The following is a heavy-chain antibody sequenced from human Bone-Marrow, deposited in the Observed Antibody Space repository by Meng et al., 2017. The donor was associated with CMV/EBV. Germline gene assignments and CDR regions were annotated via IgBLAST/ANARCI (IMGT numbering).Heavy chain of an antibody. CDR2: LYTGANT. CDR3: ARQKSDDIVTVPATDPSFDF. J-gene: IGHJ4*02. D-gene: IGHD2-2*01. CDR1: GFTFMPYN. Sequence: GGSLRLSCAASGFTFMPYNMNWVRQAPGKGLEWVSILYTGANTYYADAVKGRFTISRDNSENTLYLLMNSLRAEDTAVYYCARQKSDDIVTVPATDPSFDFWGRGTLVTVSS. V-gene: IGHV3-66*04.